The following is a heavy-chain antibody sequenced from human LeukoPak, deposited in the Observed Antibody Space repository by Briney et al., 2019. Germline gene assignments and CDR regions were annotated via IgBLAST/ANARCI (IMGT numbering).Heavy chain of an antibody. CDR2: INWNGGST. CDR1: GFTFDDYG. J-gene: IGHJ3*02. V-gene: IGHV3-20*04. D-gene: IGHD3-22*01. CDR3: ARGIYYYDSSGYYALDI. Sequence: RSGGSLRLSCAASGFTFDDYGMSWVRQAPGKGLEWVSGINWNGGSTGYADSVKGRFTISRDNAKNSLYLQMNSLRAEDTALYYCARGIYYYDSSGYYALDIWGQGTMVTVSS.